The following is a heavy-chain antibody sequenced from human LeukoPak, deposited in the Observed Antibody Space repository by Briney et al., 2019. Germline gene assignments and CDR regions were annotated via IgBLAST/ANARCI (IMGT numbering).Heavy chain of an antibody. CDR3: ARGPLKYYYGSGSDFDY. J-gene: IGHJ4*01. CDR1: GGSFSGYY. V-gene: IGHV4-34*01. CDR2: INYSGST. Sequence: SETLSLTCAVYGGSFSGYYWSWIRQPPGKGLEWIGEINYSGSTNYNPSLKSRVTISVDTSKNQFSLKLSSVTAADTAVYYCARGPLKYYYGSGSDFDYWGQEPWSPSPQ. D-gene: IGHD3-10*01.